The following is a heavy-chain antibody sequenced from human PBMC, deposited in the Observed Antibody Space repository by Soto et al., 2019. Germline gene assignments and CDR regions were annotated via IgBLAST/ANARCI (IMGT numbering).Heavy chain of an antibody. J-gene: IGHJ4*02. CDR2: ISYDGSSK. V-gene: IGHV3-30-3*01. CDR1: GFTFSSHS. D-gene: IGHD3-10*01. CDR3: GREWSMSGDLDY. Sequence: QVQLVESGGGVVQPGRSLRLSCAASGFTFSSHSIQWVRQAPGKGLEWVAVISYDGSSKYYADSVKGRFNISRDKSKNAAYLEMNRLRAEDTAVFCCGREWSMSGDLDYWGQGTLVIAAS.